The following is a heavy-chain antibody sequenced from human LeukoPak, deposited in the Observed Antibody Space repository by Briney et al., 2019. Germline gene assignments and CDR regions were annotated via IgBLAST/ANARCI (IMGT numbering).Heavy chain of an antibody. CDR2: IVSSGDTT. J-gene: IGHJ6*02. CDR3: ARGDSSSWYVGYHILDV. D-gene: IGHD6-13*01. V-gene: IGHV3-11*01. Sequence: GGSLRLACEASGFRFSDYYMTWIRQAPGMGLEWISYIVSSGDTTYYADSVKGQFTISRDNAKNSLYLQMNSLRAEDTAVYYCARGDSSSWYVGYHILDVWGQGTTVTVS. CDR1: GFRFSDYY.